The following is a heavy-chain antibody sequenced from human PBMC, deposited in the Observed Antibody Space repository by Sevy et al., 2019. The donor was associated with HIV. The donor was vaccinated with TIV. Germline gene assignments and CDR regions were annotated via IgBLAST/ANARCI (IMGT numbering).Heavy chain of an antibody. CDR2: ISSSSSTI. CDR3: ARDGSSGSSSYSGPTDY. CDR1: GFTFSSYT. D-gene: IGHD2-15*01. J-gene: IGHJ4*02. Sequence: GGSLRLSCAASGFTFSSYTMNWVRQAPGKGLEWVSYISSSSSTIYYADSVKGRFTISRDNAKNSLYRQMISLRDEDTAVYYCARDGSSGSSSYSGPTDYWGQGTLVTVSS. V-gene: IGHV3-48*02.